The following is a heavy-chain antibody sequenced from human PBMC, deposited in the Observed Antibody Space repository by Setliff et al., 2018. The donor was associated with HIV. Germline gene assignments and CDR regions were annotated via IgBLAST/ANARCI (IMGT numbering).Heavy chain of an antibody. J-gene: IGHJ5*02. CDR1: GYTFTSYG. V-gene: IGHV1-18*01. CDR3: AGYALRYFDWLGSWFDP. D-gene: IGHD3-9*01. CDR2: ISAYNGNT. Sequence: ASVKVSCKASGYTFTSYGISWVRQAPGQGLEWMGWISAYNGNTNYAQKLQGRVTMTTDTSTSTAYMELRSLRSDDTAVYYWAGYALRYFDWLGSWFDPWGQGTLVTVS.